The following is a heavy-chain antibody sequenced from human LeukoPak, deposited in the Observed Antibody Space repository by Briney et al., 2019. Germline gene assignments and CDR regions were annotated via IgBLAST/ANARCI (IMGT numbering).Heavy chain of an antibody. CDR2: IHYSGST. CDR3: ARGAGWYEY. J-gene: IGHJ4*02. Sequence: SETLSLTCTVSGGSINNYYWSWLPQPPGKGLEWIGYIHYSGSTNYNFSLKSRVTISVDTSKSLFSLKLSSVTAADTAVYYCARGAGWYEYWGQGTLVTVSS. D-gene: IGHD6-19*01. V-gene: IGHV4-59*01. CDR1: GGSINNYY.